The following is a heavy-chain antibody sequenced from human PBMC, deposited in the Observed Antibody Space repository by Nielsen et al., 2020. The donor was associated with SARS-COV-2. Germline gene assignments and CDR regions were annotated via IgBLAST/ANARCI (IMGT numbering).Heavy chain of an antibody. D-gene: IGHD6-13*01. Sequence: GGSLRLSCAASGLTFSSYAMSWVRQAPGKGLEWVSAISGSGGSTYYADSVKGRFTISRDNSKNTLYLQMNSLRAEDTAVYYCAKDLYSSSWYGYYGMDVWGQGTTVTVSS. CDR3: AKDLYSSSWYGYYGMDV. CDR1: GLTFSSYA. V-gene: IGHV3-23*01. J-gene: IGHJ6*02. CDR2: ISGSGGST.